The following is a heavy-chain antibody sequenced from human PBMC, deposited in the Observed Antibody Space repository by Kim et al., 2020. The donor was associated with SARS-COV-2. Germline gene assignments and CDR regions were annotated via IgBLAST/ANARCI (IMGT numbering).Heavy chain of an antibody. V-gene: IGHV3-13*01. CDR3: ARGYSSSWYWAFDI. D-gene: IGHD6-13*01. J-gene: IGHJ3*02. Sequence: YPGSVKGRFTISRENAKNSWYLKMNSLRAGDTAVYYCARGYSSSWYWAFDIWGQGTMVTVSS.